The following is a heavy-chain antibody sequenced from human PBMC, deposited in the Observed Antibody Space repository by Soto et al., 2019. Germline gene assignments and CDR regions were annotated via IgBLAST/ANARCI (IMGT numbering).Heavy chain of an antibody. D-gene: IGHD6-13*01. V-gene: IGHV1-18*04. CDR3: ARSPEGIAAAGNWFDP. CDR1: GYTFTSYG. J-gene: IGHJ5*02. Sequence: ASVKVSCKASGYTFTSYGISWVRQAPGQGLEWMGWISAYNGNTNYAQKLQGRVTMTTDTSTSTAYMELRSLRSDDTAVYYCARSPEGIAAAGNWFDPWGQGTLVTVSS. CDR2: ISAYNGNT.